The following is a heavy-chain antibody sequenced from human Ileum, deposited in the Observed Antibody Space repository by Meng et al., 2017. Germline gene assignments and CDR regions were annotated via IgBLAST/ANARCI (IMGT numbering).Heavy chain of an antibody. V-gene: IGHV4-61*02. CDR2: IYTSGST. CDR3: ARSSSHRFDP. Sequence: QVQLQEAGPGLLKPSKTLSLTCTVSGGSISIGSYYWSWIRQPAGKGLEWIGRIYTSGSTNYNPSLKSRVTISIDTSKNQFSLNLSSVTATDTAVYYCARSSSHRFDPWGQGTLVTVSS. J-gene: IGHJ5*02. CDR1: GGSISIGSYY.